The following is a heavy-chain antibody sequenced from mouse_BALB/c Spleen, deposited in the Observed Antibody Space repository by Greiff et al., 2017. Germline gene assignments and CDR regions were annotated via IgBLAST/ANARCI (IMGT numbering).Heavy chain of an antibody. J-gene: IGHJ3*01. CDR2: IDPANGNT. CDR1: GFNITDTY. CDR3: ARDYDYENAY. Sequence: EVQLQQSGAELVKPGASVKLSCTASGFNITDTYMHWVKQRPEQGLEWIGRIDPANGNTKYDPKFQGKATITADTSSNTAYLQLSSLTSEDTAVYYCARDYDYENAYWGQGTLVTVSA. D-gene: IGHD2-4*01. V-gene: IGHV14-3*02.